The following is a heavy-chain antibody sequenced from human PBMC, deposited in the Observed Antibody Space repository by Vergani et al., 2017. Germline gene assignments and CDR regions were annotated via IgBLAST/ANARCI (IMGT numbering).Heavy chain of an antibody. J-gene: IGHJ6*02. D-gene: IGHD2-2*01. CDR2: ISAYNGNT. Sequence: QVQLVQSGAEVKKPGSSVKVSCKASGGTFSSYAISWVRQAPGQGLEWMGWISAYNGNTNYAQKLQGRVTMTTDTSTSTAYMELRSLRSDDTAVYYCARDPDIVVVPAAPYYYYYYGMDVWSQGTTVTVSS. V-gene: IGHV1-18*01. CDR3: ARDPDIVVVPAAPYYYYYYGMDV. CDR1: GGTFSSYA.